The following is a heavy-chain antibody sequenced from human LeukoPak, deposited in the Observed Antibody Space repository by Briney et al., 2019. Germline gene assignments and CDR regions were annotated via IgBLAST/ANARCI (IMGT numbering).Heavy chain of an antibody. CDR1: GFTFSSYS. CDR2: ISSSSSYI. D-gene: IGHD3-10*01. CDR3: ARDRRRFGEGVDY. V-gene: IGHV3-21*04. J-gene: IGHJ4*02. Sequence: GGSLRLSCAASGFTFSSYSMNWVRQAPGKGLEWVSSISSSSSYIYYADSVKGRFTISRDNAKNSLYLQMNSLRAEDTAVYYCARDRRRFGEGVDYWGQGTLVTVSS.